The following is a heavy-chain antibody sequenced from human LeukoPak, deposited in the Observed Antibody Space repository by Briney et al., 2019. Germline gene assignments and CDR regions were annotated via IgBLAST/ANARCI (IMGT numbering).Heavy chain of an antibody. CDR1: GGSISSISYY. V-gene: IGHV4-39*01. CDR2: IYYTGST. J-gene: IGHJ3*02. Sequence: KPSETLSLTCTISGGSISSISYYWGWIRQPPGKGLEWIGSIYYTGSTYYNPSLKSRVTVSVDTSKNQFSLNLRSVTAADAAVYYCARPSYYYDSSGYSHDAFDIWGQGTVVTVSS. CDR3: ARPSYYYDSSGYSHDAFDI. D-gene: IGHD3-22*01.